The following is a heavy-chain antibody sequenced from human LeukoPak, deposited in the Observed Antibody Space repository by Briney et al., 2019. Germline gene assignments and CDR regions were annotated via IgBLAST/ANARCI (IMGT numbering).Heavy chain of an antibody. CDR2: ISPNNGNT. V-gene: IGHV1-18*04. D-gene: IGHD6-13*01. Sequence: ASVNVSCKASGYTFATSSISWLRQAPGQRPEWMGWISPNNGNTQYAQNVPGRVTMTTDTPTSTAYMEVKTLRSDDTAVYYCTRVRDSSNWWGAFDIWGQGTMVTVSS. CDR1: GYTFATSS. CDR3: TRVRDSSNWWGAFDI. J-gene: IGHJ3*02.